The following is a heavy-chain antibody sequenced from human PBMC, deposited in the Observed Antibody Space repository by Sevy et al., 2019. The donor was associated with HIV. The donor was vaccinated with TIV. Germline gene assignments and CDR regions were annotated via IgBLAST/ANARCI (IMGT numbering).Heavy chain of an antibody. Sequence: GGSLRLSCAASGFTFSSYWMHWVRQAPGKGLVWVSRINSDGSSTSYADSVKGRFTISRDNAKNTLYLQMNSLRAEDTAVYYCERDDILTGYYIGPLYYYYYGMDVWGQGTTVTVSS. J-gene: IGHJ6*02. V-gene: IGHV3-74*01. D-gene: IGHD3-9*01. CDR3: ERDDILTGYYIGPLYYYYYGMDV. CDR2: INSDGSST. CDR1: GFTFSSYW.